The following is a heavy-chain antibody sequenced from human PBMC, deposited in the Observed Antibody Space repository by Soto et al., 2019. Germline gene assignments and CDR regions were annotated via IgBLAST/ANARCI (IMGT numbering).Heavy chain of an antibody. D-gene: IGHD3-10*01. CDR1: GGSISGYD. CDR2: IYYSGST. CDR3: ARLVRGVISRYFDY. Sequence: SETLSLTCTVSGGSISGYDWSWIRQPPGKGLEWIGYIYYSGSTNYNPSLKSRVTISVDTSKNQFSLKLSSVTAADTAVYYCARLVRGVISRYFDYWGQGTLVTVSS. V-gene: IGHV4-59*01. J-gene: IGHJ4*02.